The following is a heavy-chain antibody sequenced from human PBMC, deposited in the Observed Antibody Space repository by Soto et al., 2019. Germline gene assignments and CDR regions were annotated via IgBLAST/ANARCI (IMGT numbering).Heavy chain of an antibody. CDR3: AAHYDSSGYYYDYSGMDV. CDR2: INDGSGDT. J-gene: IGHJ6*02. D-gene: IGHD3-22*01. V-gene: IGHV1-3*01. CDR1: GYTFTSYA. Sequence: QVQLVQSGAEVKKPGASVKVSCKASGYTFTSYAMHWVRQAPGQRLEWMGWINDGSGDTKYSQKFQGRVTITRDTSGSTAYMELSSLRSEDTAVYYCAAHYDSSGYYYDYSGMDVWGQGTTVTVSS.